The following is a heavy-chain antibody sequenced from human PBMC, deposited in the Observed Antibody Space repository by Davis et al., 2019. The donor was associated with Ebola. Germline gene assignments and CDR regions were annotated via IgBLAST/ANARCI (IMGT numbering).Heavy chain of an antibody. CDR3: AREFNYGRVYYYYGMDV. J-gene: IGHJ6*02. CDR1: GYTFTSYD. CDR2: MNPNSGNT. V-gene: IGHV1-8*01. Sequence: ASVKVSCKGSGYTFTSYDINWVRQATGQGLEWMGWMNPNSGNTGYAQKFQGRVTMTRNTSISTAYMELSSLRSEDTAVYYCAREFNYGRVYYYYGMDVWGQGTTVTVSS. D-gene: IGHD4-11*01.